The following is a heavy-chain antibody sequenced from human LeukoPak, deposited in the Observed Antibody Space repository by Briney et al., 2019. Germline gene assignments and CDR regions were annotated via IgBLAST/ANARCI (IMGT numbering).Heavy chain of an antibody. CDR2: ISSSGSTI. Sequence: PGGSLRLSCAASGFTFSDYYMSWIRQAPGKGLEWVSYISSSGSTIYYADSVKGRFTISRDNAKNSLYLQMNSLRAEDTAVYYCAKDRVLLQTYNYFDYWGQGTLVTVSS. CDR1: GFTFSDYY. CDR3: AKDRVLLQTYNYFDY. D-gene: IGHD1-1*01. J-gene: IGHJ4*02. V-gene: IGHV3-11*01.